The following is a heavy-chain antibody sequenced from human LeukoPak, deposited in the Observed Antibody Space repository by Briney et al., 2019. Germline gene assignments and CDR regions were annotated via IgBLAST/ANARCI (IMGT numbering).Heavy chain of an antibody. CDR2: ISSNGGST. V-gene: IGHV3-64*01. CDR1: GFTFSSYA. D-gene: IGHD3-10*01. CDR3: ARGSRITMELGAFDI. Sequence: PGGSLRLSCAASGFTFSSYAMHWVRQAPGKGLEYVSAISSNGGSTYYANSVKGRFTISRDNSKNTLYLQMGSPRAEDMAVYYCARGSRITMELGAFDIWGQGTMVTVSS. J-gene: IGHJ3*02.